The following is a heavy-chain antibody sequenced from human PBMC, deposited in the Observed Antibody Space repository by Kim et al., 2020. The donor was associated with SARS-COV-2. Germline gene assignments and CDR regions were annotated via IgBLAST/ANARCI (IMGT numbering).Heavy chain of an antibody. CDR2: IYPDDSDT. D-gene: IGHD6-6*01. CDR1: GYGFSNYW. Sequence: GASLQISCKGSGYGFSNYWIGWVRQVPGKGLDLMGIIYPDDSDTRYSPSFQGQVTISADKSISTAYLQWSSLKASDTAIYYCARRRSSSYQLEYWGQGTLVTVSS. J-gene: IGHJ4*02. CDR3: ARRRSSSYQLEY. V-gene: IGHV5-51*01.